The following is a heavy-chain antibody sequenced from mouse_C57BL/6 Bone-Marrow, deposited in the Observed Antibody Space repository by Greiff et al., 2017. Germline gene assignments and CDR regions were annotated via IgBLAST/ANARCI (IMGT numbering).Heavy chain of an antibody. Sequence: EVQLQQSVAELVRPGASVKLSCTASGFNIKNNYMHWVKQRPEQGLEWIGRIDPANGNTKYAPKFQGKATITADTSSNTAYLQLSSLTSEDTAIYSAAPFYYYGSRAYWGQGTLVTVSA. CDR3: APFYYYGSRAY. J-gene: IGHJ3*01. D-gene: IGHD1-1*01. CDR1: GFNIKNNY. V-gene: IGHV14-3*01. CDR2: IDPANGNT.